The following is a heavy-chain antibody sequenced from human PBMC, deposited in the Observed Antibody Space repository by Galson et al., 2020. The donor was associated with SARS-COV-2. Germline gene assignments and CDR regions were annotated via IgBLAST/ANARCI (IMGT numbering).Heavy chain of an antibody. Sequence: GGSLRLSCAASGFIFSDAHMTWIRQAPGKGLEWISYIKNGGDTIYYADSVKGRFTMSRDNTNNLLYLQMNSLRGEDTAMYYCARESWGSPDPWGQGTLVTVST. V-gene: IGHV3-11*01. D-gene: IGHD3-16*01. J-gene: IGHJ5*02. CDR2: IKNGGDTI. CDR1: GFIFSDAH. CDR3: ARESWGSPDP.